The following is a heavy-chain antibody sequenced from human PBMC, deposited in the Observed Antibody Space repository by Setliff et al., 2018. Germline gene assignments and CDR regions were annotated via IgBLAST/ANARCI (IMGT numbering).Heavy chain of an antibody. V-gene: IGHV1-18*01. CDR2: TSA. Sequence: ASVKVSCKTSGYTFTNYGINWVRQAPGQGLEWMGWTSAYAQKFQGRVTMTTDTPTSTAYMELRSLRSDDTAVYFCARSGAGVVDPTDFDFWGQGTPVTVSS. J-gene: IGHJ4*02. CDR3: ARSGAGVVDPTDFDF. D-gene: IGHD1-1*01. CDR1: GYTFTNYG.